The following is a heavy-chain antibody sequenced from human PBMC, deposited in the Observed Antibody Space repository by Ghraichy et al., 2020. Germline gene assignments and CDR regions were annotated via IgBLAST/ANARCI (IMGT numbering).Heavy chain of an antibody. V-gene: IGHV1-8*01. CDR2: MNPNSGNT. CDR3: ARGAVGYCSSTSCYEYYYYGMDV. CDR1: GYTFTSYD. D-gene: IGHD2-2*01. Sequence: ASVKVSCKASGYTFTSYDINWVRQATGQGLEWMGWMNPNSGNTGYAQKFQGRVTMTRNTSISTAYMELSSLRSEDTAVYYCARGAVGYCSSTSCYEYYYYGMDVWGQGTTVTVSS. J-gene: IGHJ6*02.